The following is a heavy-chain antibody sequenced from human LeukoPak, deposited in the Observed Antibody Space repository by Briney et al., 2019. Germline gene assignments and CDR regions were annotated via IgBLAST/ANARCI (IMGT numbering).Heavy chain of an antibody. D-gene: IGHD2-15*01. CDR1: GGSFSGYY. V-gene: IGHV4-34*01. CDR2: INHSGST. Sequence: PSETLSLTCAVYGGSFSGYYWSWIRQPPGKGLEWIGEINHSGSTNYNPSLKSRVTISVDTSKNQFSLKLSSVTAADTAVYYCAMKGYCSGGSCYDTVVTDYWGQGTLVTVSS. CDR3: AMKGYCSGGSCYDTVVTDY. J-gene: IGHJ4*02.